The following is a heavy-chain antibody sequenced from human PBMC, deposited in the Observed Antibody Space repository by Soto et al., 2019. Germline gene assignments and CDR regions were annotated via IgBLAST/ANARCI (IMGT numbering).Heavy chain of an antibody. CDR2: ISAYNGNT. D-gene: IGHD3-3*01. J-gene: IGHJ6*03. CDR3: ARDPYDFWSGYWVFGSVGEIYYYYMDV. V-gene: IGHV1-18*01. CDR1: GYTFTSYG. Sequence: ASVKVSCKASGYTFTSYGISWVRQAPGQGLEWMGWISAYNGNTNYAQKLQGRVTMTTDTSTSTAYMELRSLRSDDTAVYYCARDPYDFWSGYWVFGSVGEIYYYYMDVWGKVTTVTVSS.